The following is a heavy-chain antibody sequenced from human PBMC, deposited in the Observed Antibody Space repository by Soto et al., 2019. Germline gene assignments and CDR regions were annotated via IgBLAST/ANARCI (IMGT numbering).Heavy chain of an antibody. V-gene: IGHV4-39*01. CDR2: IYYSGST. Sequence: SETLSLTCTVSGGSISSSSYYWGWIRQPPGKGLEWIGSIYYSGSTYYNPSLESRVTISVDTSKNQFSLKLSSVTAADTAVYYCARRLTAMVNNWFDPWGQGTLVTVSS. D-gene: IGHD5-18*01. CDR3: ARRLTAMVNNWFDP. CDR1: GGSISSSSYY. J-gene: IGHJ5*02.